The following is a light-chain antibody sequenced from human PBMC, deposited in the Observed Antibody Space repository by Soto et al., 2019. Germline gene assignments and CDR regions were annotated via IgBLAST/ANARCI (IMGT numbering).Light chain of an antibody. CDR1: QSVLYSSNNKNY. CDR2: WAS. Sequence: DIVMTQSPDSLAVSLGERATINCKSSQSVLYSSNNKNYLTWYQQKPGQPPKLLIYWASTRESGVPERFSGSGSGTHFTLTIDSLQAEDVAVYYCQQYYSTPYTFGQGTKLEIK. J-gene: IGKJ2*01. V-gene: IGKV4-1*01. CDR3: QQYYSTPYT.